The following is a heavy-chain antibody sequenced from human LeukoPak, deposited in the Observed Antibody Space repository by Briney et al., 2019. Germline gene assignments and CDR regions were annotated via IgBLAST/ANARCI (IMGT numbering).Heavy chain of an antibody. CDR1: GGTFSSYT. V-gene: IGHV1-69*02. Sequence: SVKVSCKASGGTFSSYTISWVRQAPGQGLEWMGRIIPIHGIANCAQKFQGRVTITADKSTSTAYMELSSLRSEDTAVYYCARGTNRITIFGVVTRPYYYYMDVWGKGTTVTVSS. J-gene: IGHJ6*03. CDR3: ARGTNRITIFGVVTRPYYYYMDV. CDR2: IIPIHGIA. D-gene: IGHD3-3*01.